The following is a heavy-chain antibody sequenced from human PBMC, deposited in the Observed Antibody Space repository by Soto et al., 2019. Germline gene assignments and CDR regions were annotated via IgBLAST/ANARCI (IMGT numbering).Heavy chain of an antibody. J-gene: IGHJ4*02. CDR2: ISWKSGSI. D-gene: IGHD3-22*01. V-gene: IGHV3-9*01. Sequence: GGSLRLSCAASGFTFDDYAMHWVRQAPGKGLEWVSGISWKSGSIGYADSVKGRFTISRDNAKNSLYLQMNSLRAEDTALYYCAKDRNYDSSGPLDYWGQGTLVTVSS. CDR3: AKDRNYDSSGPLDY. CDR1: GFTFDDYA.